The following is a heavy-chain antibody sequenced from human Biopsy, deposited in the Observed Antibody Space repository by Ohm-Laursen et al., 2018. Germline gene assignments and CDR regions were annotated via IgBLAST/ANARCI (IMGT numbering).Heavy chain of an antibody. CDR3: ARGSGYFKLDV. CDR1: GESSSGYF. CDR2: INQSEST. Sequence: GTLSLTCAVNGESSSGYFWNWIRQPPGKGLEWIGEINQSESTKYNPSLKRRATLSADSSNSQFSLRLTSVTAADTAIYYCARGSGYFKLDVWGQGTTVSVS. V-gene: IGHV4-34*01. J-gene: IGHJ6*02. D-gene: IGHD5-12*01.